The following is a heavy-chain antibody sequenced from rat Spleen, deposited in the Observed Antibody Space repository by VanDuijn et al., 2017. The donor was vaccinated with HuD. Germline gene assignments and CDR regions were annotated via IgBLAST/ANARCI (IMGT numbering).Heavy chain of an antibody. CDR1: GFTFSDYY. D-gene: IGHD1-9*01. CDR3: TRGTYFRH. CDR2: ISYDGTAT. V-gene: IGHV5-29*01. J-gene: IGHJ2*01. Sequence: EVQLVESGGGLVQPGGSLKISCSASGFTFSDYYMAWVRQAPTKGLEWVALISYDGTATYYRDSVKGRFTISRDDAKSTLYLQMNSLMSEDTATYYCTRGTYFRHWGQGVMVTVSS.